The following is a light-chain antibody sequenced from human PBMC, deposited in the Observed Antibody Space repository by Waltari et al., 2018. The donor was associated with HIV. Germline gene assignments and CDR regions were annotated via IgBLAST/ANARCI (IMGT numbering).Light chain of an antibody. CDR1: DSDFGLYNF. J-gene: IGLJ3*02. V-gene: IGLV2-14*03. CDR3: ASFTGDNTVM. CDR2: DVD. Sequence: AVTQPASVSGLPGQSTTISCTGGDSDFGLYNFVSWYQQHSGHPPTLILYDVDSRASGVSDRFSGSMSGNTASLTISGLRAEDEAHYYCASFTGDNTVMFGGGTEVTVL.